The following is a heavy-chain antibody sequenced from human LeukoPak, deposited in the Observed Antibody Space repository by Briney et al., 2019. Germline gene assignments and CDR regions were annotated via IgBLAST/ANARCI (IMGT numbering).Heavy chain of an antibody. J-gene: IGHJ6*02. CDR3: ARGNDPYYYDSKDGMDV. V-gene: IGHV1-69*13. Sequence: GASVKVSCKASGYTFTSYGISWVRQAPGQGLEWMGGIIPIFGTANYAQKFQGRVTITADESTSTAYMELSSLRSEDTAVYYCARGNDPYYYDSKDGMDVWGQGTTVTVSS. CDR2: IIPIFGTA. CDR1: GYTFTSYG. D-gene: IGHD3-22*01.